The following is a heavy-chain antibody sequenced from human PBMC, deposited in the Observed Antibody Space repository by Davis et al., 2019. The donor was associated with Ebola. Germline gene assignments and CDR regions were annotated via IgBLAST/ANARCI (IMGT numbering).Heavy chain of an antibody. CDR3: ARDGRYVTGTTGAHGMDV. D-gene: IGHD1-7*01. J-gene: IGHJ6*02. Sequence: AASVKVSCKASGYTFTGYYMHWVRQAPGQGLEWMGWINPNSGGTNYAQKFQGWVTMTRDTSISTAYMHLTKLRSDDTAVYYCARDGRYVTGTTGAHGMDVWGQGTTVTVSS. CDR1: GYTFTGYY. V-gene: IGHV1-2*04. CDR2: INPNSGGT.